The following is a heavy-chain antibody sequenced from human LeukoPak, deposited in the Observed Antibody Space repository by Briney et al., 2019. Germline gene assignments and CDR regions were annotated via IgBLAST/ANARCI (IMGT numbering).Heavy chain of an antibody. V-gene: IGHV3-30*02. J-gene: IGHJ4*02. CDR2: IRYDGSNK. Sequence: GGSLRLSCAASGFTFSSYGMHWVRQAPGKGVEWVAFIRYDGSNKYYADSVKGRFTISRDNSKNTLYLQMNSLRAEDTAVYFCTGEAAAGIDYWGQGTLVTVSS. CDR3: TGEAAAGIDY. D-gene: IGHD6-13*01. CDR1: GFTFSSYG.